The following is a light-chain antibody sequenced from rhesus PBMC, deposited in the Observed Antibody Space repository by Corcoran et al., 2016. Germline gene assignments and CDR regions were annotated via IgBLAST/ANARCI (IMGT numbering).Light chain of an antibody. Sequence: DIQMTQSPSSLSASVGDRVTITCRASQGISNWLAWYQQKPGKDPKLLIYRASNLETGVPSRFSGSGAGKDYTLTISSRQPEDIATYYCQQHDNSPRTFGQGTKVEIK. CDR3: QQHDNSPRT. CDR2: RAS. J-gene: IGKJ1*01. CDR1: QGISNW. V-gene: IGKV1-69*01.